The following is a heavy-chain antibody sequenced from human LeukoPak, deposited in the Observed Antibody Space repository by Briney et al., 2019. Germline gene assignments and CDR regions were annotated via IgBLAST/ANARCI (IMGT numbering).Heavy chain of an antibody. V-gene: IGHV3-48*03. CDR2: ISGSGSTI. CDR3: ARDGIAAANDAFDI. J-gene: IGHJ3*02. Sequence: GGSLRLSCAASGFTFSSYEMNWVRQAPGKGLEWVSYISGSGSTIYYAGSVKGRFTISRDNAKNSLYLQMNSLRAEDTAVYYCARDGIAAANDAFDIWGQGAMVTVSS. D-gene: IGHD6-13*01. CDR1: GFTFSSYE.